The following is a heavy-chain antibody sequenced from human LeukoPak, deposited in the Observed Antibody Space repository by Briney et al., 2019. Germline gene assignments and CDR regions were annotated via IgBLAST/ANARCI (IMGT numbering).Heavy chain of an antibody. CDR3: AKGRAAAGTMSY. CDR2: ISGSGGST. D-gene: IGHD6-13*01. CDR1: GFTFSSYA. J-gene: IGHJ4*02. Sequence: GGSLRLSCAASGFTFSSYAMSWVRQAPGKGLEWVSAISGSGGSTYYADSVKGRFTISRDNSKNTLYLQMNSLRAEDTSVYYCAKGRAAAGTMSYWGQGPLVTVSS. V-gene: IGHV3-23*01.